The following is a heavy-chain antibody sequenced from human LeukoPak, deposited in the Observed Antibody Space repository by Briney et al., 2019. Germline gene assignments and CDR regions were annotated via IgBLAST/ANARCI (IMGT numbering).Heavy chain of an antibody. CDR2: IYYSGTT. Sequence: KSSETLSLTCTVSGASVSSNSYHWNWIRQPPGKGLEWIGYIYYSGTTNYNPSLKSRVTISVDTSKNQFSLKLSSVTTADTAVYYCARDEGGQLNYFDYWGQGTLVTVSS. J-gene: IGHJ4*02. D-gene: IGHD2-2*01. CDR3: ARDEGGQLNYFDY. CDR1: GASVSSNSYH. V-gene: IGHV4-61*01.